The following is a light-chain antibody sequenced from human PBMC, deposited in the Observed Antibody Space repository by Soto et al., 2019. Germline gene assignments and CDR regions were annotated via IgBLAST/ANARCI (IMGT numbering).Light chain of an antibody. J-gene: IGLJ2*01. CDR3: QTWASSIVV. V-gene: IGLV3-1*01. Sequence: SNELTQPPSVCVSPGQTASITCSGDKLGHKYVSWYQQKPGQSPILVIYQDSKRPSGIPERVSGSNSGSTATLTISETQAMDEADYYSQTWASSIVVFGGGTKLTVL. CDR1: KLGHKY. CDR2: QDS.